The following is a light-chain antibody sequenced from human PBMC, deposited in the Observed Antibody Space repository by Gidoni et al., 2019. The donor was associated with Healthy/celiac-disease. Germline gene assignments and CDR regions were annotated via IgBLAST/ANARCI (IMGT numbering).Light chain of an antibody. CDR1: QSVSSY. V-gene: IGKV3-11*01. J-gene: IGKJ2*01. CDR3: QQRSNWPPVT. Sequence: ELLFTQSPATLSLSPGERATLSCRASQSVSSYLAWYQQKPGQAPRLLIYDASNRATGIPARFSGSGSGTDFTLTISSLEPEDFAVYYCQQRSNWPPVTFGQGTKLEIK. CDR2: DAS.